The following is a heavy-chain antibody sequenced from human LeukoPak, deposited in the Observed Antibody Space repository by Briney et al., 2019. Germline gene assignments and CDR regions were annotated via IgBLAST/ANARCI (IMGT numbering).Heavy chain of an antibody. CDR2: INYSGNT. CDR3: ARWIQLAGLDF. V-gene: IGHV4-31*03. J-gene: IGHJ4*02. D-gene: IGHD5-18*01. Sequence: SETLSLTCTVSDGSISSGGYYWSWIRQHPGKGLEWIGYINYSGNTHYNPSLKSRVSISVDTSKNQFSLKLNSVTAADTAVYFCARWIQLAGLDFWGQRTLVTVSS. CDR1: DGSISSGGYY.